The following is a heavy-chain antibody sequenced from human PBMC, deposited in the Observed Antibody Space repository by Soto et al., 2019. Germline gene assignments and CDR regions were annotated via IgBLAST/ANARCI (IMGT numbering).Heavy chain of an antibody. Sequence: ASETLSLTCAVYGGSFSDYYSTWIRQSPGKGLEWIGEISHSGGTDYNPSLKSRVTLSLDTSKILFSLKLNSVTAADTAVYYCTRSKVYGASNLAYWGQGTLVTVSS. CDR3: TRSKVYGASNLAY. V-gene: IGHV4-34*01. D-gene: IGHD3-10*01. CDR2: ISHSGGT. CDR1: GGSFSDYY. J-gene: IGHJ4*02.